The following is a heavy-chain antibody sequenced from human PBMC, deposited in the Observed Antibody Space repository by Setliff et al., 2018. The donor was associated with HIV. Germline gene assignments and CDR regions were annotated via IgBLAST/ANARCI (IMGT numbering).Heavy chain of an antibody. CDR1: GFTFSGYA. D-gene: IGHD5-18*01. Sequence: GGSLRLSCAASGFTFSGYAMSWVRRTPEKGLEWVSIITSGGSTYYADSAKGRFIISRDNSQNTLYLQMNSLRADDTAIYYCAKGFRPVDTALVSGPTYWGQGIRVTVSS. V-gene: IGHV3-23*01. J-gene: IGHJ4*02. CDR2: ITSGGST. CDR3: AKGFRPVDTALVSGPTY.